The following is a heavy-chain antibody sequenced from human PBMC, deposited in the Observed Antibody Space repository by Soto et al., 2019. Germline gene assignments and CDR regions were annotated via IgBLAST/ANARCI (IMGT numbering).Heavy chain of an antibody. CDR3: ARAGDYYDSPFDY. J-gene: IGHJ4*02. Sequence: ALVKVSCKASVCTFSSYLISLVRQAPGQGLEWMGIINPSGGSTSYARKFQGRVTMTRDTSTSTVYMELSSLRSEDTAVYYCARAGDYYDSPFDYWGQGTLVTSPQ. CDR2: INPSGGST. V-gene: IGHV1-46*01. D-gene: IGHD3-22*01. CDR1: VCTFSSYL.